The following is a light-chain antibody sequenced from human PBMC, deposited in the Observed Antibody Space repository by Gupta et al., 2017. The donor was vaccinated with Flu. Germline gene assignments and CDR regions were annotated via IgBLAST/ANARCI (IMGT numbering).Light chain of an antibody. Sequence: QSVLTPPPTVSAAPGQKVTIFCSGSSSNIGSNFVSWYQQLPRTAPKLLIYENNKRPSGIPDRFSGSKSGASATLGITGLQTGDEADYYCLSRDSSLSAEVFGGGTKLTVL. CDR3: LSRDSSLSAEV. CDR1: SSNIGSNF. J-gene: IGLJ2*01. V-gene: IGLV1-51*02. CDR2: ENN.